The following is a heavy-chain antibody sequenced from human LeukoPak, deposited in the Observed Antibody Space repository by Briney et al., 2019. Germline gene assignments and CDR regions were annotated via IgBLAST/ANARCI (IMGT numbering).Heavy chain of an antibody. J-gene: IGHJ6*02. CDR1: GFTFSSYA. D-gene: IGHD6-19*01. Sequence: GRSLRLSCAASGFTFSSYAMHWVRQAPGKGLEWVAVISYDGSNKYYADSVKGRFTISRDNSKNTLYLQMNSLRAEDTAVYYCARGEPGIAVAGTSRYYGMDVWGQGTTVTVSS. CDR2: ISYDGSNK. CDR3: ARGEPGIAVAGTSRYYGMDV. V-gene: IGHV3-30-3*01.